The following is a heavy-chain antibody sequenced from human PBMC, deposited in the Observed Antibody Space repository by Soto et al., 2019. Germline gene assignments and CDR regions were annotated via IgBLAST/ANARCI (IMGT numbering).Heavy chain of an antibody. D-gene: IGHD5-12*01. CDR1: GFTFSDYG. CDR3: AKNHQRAPSRDGYNLIDY. Sequence: PGGSLRLSCAASGFTFSDYGMHWVRQAPGMGLEWVAVISYEGSNKYYRDSVEGRFTISRDNSKNTLYLQMNSLRAEDTAVYYCAKNHQRAPSRDGYNLIDYWGQGT. V-gene: IGHV3-30*18. J-gene: IGHJ4*02. CDR2: ISYEGSNK.